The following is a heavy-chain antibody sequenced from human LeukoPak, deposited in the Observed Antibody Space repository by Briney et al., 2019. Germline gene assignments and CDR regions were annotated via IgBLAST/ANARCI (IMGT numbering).Heavy chain of an antibody. CDR1: GFTFSNHA. CDR3: VRDPAAYYYDSTFDY. V-gene: IGHV3-64D*09. D-gene: IGHD3-22*01. J-gene: IGHJ4*02. Sequence: GGSLILSCSASGFTFSNHAMHWVRQAPGKGLEFVAAISSNGGTTYHADSVEGRFAISRDNSKNTLFLQMTSLRIEDTAVYYCVRDPAAYYYDSTFDYWGQGTLVTVSA. CDR2: ISSNGGTT.